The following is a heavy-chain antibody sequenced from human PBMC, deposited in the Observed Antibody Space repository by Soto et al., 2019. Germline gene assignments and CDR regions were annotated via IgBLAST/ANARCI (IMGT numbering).Heavy chain of an antibody. CDR3: AMAGRAVSYVSWFDP. CDR2: ISSSSSYT. D-gene: IGHD3-10*01. V-gene: IGHV3-11*05. J-gene: IGHJ5*02. Sequence: QVQLVESGGGLVKPGGSLRLSCAASGFTFSDYYMSWIRQAPGKGLEWVSYISSSSSYTNYADSVKGRFTISRDNAKNPVYRQMSSLRAEDTAVYYCAMAGRAVSYVSWFDPWGQGTLVTVPS. CDR1: GFTFSDYY.